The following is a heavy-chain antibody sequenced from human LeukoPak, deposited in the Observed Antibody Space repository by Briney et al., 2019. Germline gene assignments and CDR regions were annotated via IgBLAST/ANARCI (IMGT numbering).Heavy chain of an antibody. D-gene: IGHD5-12*01. CDR2: ISGSGGST. CDR1: GFTFSSYG. J-gene: IGHJ4*02. Sequence: GGSLRLSCAASGFTFSSYGMSWVRQAPGKGLEWVSAISGSGGSTYYADSVKGRFTISRDNSKDTLYLQMNSLRVDDTAVYYCAGQWLRLGPIDYWGQGTLVSVSS. CDR3: AGQWLRLGPIDY. V-gene: IGHV3-23*01.